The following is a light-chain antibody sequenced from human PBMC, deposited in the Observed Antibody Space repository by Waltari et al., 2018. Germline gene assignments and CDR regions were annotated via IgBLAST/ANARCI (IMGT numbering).Light chain of an antibody. Sequence: QSALTQAASVSGSPGQSITISCTGRRSDVGGYNSVSWYQQHPGKAPKLIIYDVSNRPSGVSNRFSGSKSGNTASLTISGLQAEDEADYYCSSYISSSTLELFGGGTSLTVL. J-gene: IGLJ2*01. CDR1: RSDVGGYNS. CDR3: SSYISSSTLEL. V-gene: IGLV2-14*03. CDR2: DVS.